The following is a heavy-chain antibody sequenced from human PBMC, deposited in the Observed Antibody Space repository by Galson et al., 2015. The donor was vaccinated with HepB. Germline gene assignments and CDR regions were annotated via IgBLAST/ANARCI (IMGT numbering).Heavy chain of an antibody. CDR3: ARRISLVRGITTKPDYYYGMDV. J-gene: IGHJ6*02. CDR2: INQDGSSK. D-gene: IGHD3-10*01. V-gene: IGHV3-7*03. Sequence: SLRLSCAASGFTFSSYWMNWVRQAPGKGLEWVAHINQDGSSKYYVDSVKGRFPISRDNAKDSVYLQLDSLRAEDTAVYYCARRISLVRGITTKPDYYYGMDVWGQGTTVTVAS. CDR1: GFTFSSYW.